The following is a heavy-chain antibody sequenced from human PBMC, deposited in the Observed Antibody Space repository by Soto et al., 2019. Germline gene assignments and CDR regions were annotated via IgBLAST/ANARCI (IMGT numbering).Heavy chain of an antibody. J-gene: IGHJ4*02. CDR3: GRGTADGSGSYYIDY. Sequence: EVQLEESGGGLVQPGGSLRLSGETSGFSFSDYDMHWVRQAPGKGLQWVSAVGTEGDTYYPDFVKGRFTVSRDNGKKSLFLDMKTLSAGDTAIYYCGRGTADGSGSYYIDYWGQGTLVTVSS. CDR1: GFSFSDYD. V-gene: IGHV3-13*01. CDR2: VGTEGDT. D-gene: IGHD3-10*01.